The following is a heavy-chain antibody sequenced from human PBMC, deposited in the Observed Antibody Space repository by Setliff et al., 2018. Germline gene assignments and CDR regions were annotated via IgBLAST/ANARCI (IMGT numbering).Heavy chain of an antibody. D-gene: IGHD6-13*01. CDR2: IIPSTGNT. J-gene: IGHJ6*03. CDR1: GYTFTSYY. Sequence: GASVKVSCKASGYTFTSYYMHWVRQAPGQGLEWMTMIIPSTGNTNYAQKFQGRVTMTADTSTSTVYMELRSLKSEDTATYFCARGLIAYASWYPNKHTYYYYMGVWGKGTTVTVSS. CDR3: ARGLIAYASWYPNKHTYYYYMGV. V-gene: IGHV1-46*01.